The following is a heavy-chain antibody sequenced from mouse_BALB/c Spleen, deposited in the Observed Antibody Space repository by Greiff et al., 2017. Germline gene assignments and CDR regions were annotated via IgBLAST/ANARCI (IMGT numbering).Heavy chain of an antibody. CDR1: GYTFTSYW. D-gene: IGHD2-1*01. CDR3: AIDGNPYPYYAMDY. V-gene: IGHV1-7*01. J-gene: IGHJ4*01. Sequence: VQLVESGAELAKPGASVKMSCKASGYTFTSYWMHWVKQRPGQGLEWIGYINPSTGYTEYNQKFKDKATLTADKSSSTAYMQLSSLTSEDSAVYYCAIDGNPYPYYAMDYWGQGTSVTVSS. CDR2: INPSTGYT.